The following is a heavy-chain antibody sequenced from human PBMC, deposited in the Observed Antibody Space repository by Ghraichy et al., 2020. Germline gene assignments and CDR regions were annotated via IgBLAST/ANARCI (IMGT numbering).Heavy chain of an antibody. Sequence: GALRLSCAASGFTFSGSAMHWVRQAPGKGLNWVGRIKTKANNYATAYPASVTGRFTIARDDSQNRTYLQMTSLKTDDTAVYYFIPTGGDYLWAKNDYWGQGTLVTVSS. D-gene: IGHD3-16*01. J-gene: IGHJ4*02. V-gene: IGHV3-73*01. CDR2: IKTKANNYAT. CDR1: GFTFSGSA. CDR3: IPTGGDYLWAKNDY.